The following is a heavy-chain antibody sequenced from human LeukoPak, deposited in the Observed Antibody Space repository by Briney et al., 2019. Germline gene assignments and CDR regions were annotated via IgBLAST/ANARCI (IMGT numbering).Heavy chain of an antibody. J-gene: IGHJ3*02. Sequence: ASVKVSCKASGCTFTSYYMHWVRQAPGQGLEWMGIINPSGGSTSYAQKFQGRVTMTRDMSTSTVYMELSSLRSEDTAVYYCARDGNDFWSDYYSDIWGQGTMVTVSS. V-gene: IGHV1-46*01. CDR3: ARDGNDFWSDYYSDI. CDR2: INPSGGST. CDR1: GCTFTSYY. D-gene: IGHD3-3*01.